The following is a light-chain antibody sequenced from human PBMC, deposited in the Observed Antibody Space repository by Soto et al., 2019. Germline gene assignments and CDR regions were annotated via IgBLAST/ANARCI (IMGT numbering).Light chain of an antibody. Sequence: EIVLIQSPATLSLSQGEIATLSCRASQSVSSNLAWYQQNPGQAPRLLIFDASKRATGIPVRFSGSGSGTDFTLTISSLEPEDFTVYYCQQHSDWPLTFGGGTRVEIK. CDR3: QQHSDWPLT. J-gene: IGKJ4*01. V-gene: IGKV3-11*01. CDR2: DAS. CDR1: QSVSSN.